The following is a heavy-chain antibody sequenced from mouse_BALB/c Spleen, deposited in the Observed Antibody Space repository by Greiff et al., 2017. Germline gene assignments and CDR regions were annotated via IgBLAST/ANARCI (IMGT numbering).Heavy chain of an antibody. Sequence: QVQLQQSGAELARPGASVKLSCKASGYTFTSYWMQWVKQRPGQGLEWIGAIYPGDGDTRYTQKFKGKATLTADKSSSTAYMQLSSLASEDSAVYYCARPPNYWGKGTSVTVSS. V-gene: IGHV1-87*01. J-gene: IGHJ4*01. CDR1: GYTFTSYW. CDR2: IYPGDGDT. CDR3: ARPPNY.